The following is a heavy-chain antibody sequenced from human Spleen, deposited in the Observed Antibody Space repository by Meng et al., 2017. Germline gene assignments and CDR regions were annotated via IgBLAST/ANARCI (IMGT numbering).Heavy chain of an antibody. CDR1: GYTFTAYY. Sequence: QVQLVQSGADVKKPGASVKGSCKASGYTFTAYYIHWVRQAPGQGLEWMGRIYPNSGGTNFAQKFQGRVIMTRDTSISTAYMELSSLGFDDTAVYYCAKALGWGSSPDYWGQGILVTVSS. CDR3: AKALGWGSSPDY. D-gene: IGHD2-21*01. V-gene: IGHV1-2*06. CDR2: IYPNSGGT. J-gene: IGHJ4*02.